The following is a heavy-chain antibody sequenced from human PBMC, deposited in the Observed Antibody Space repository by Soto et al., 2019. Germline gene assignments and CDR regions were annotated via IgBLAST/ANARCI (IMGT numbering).Heavy chain of an antibody. CDR3: ARDGSAHQYMDV. CDR2: ISSRGGTI. Sequence: QVQLVESGGGFVEPGGSLRLSCAASGFTFTDYYMSWVRQPPGKGLEWISYISSRGGTIYYADSVKGRFTISRDNAKNSLYLQMNSLTAEDTAVYYCARDGSAHQYMDVWGRGATVTVTS. CDR1: GFTFTDYY. J-gene: IGHJ6*03. V-gene: IGHV3-11*01.